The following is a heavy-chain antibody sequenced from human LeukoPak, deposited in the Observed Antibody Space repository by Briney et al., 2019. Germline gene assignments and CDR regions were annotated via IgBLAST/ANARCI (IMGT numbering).Heavy chain of an antibody. CDR2: INPNNGDT. CDR1: GYTFICYY. D-gene: IGHD2-21*01. J-gene: IGHJ5*02. V-gene: IGHV1-2*02. CDR3: SKGEKFRHDA. Sequence: ASVKVSCKASGYTFICYYIHWLRQAPGQGPEWMGLINPNNGDTNYAQKFQGRVTMARDTSISTAYMELSRLRSDDTAVYYCSKGEKFRHDAWGQGTLVTVSS.